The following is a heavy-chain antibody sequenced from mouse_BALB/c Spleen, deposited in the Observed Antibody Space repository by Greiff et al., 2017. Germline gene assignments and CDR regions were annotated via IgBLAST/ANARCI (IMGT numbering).Heavy chain of an antibody. J-gene: IGHJ2*01. CDR1: GFNIKDTY. Sequence: VQLQQSGAELVKPGASVKLSCTASGFNIKDTYMHWVKQRPEQGLEWIGRIDPANGNTKYDPKFQGKATIPADTSSNTAYLQLSSLTAEDTAVYYCARHGYFDYWGQGTTLTVSS. V-gene: IGHV14-3*02. CDR2: IDPANGNT. CDR3: ARHGYFDY.